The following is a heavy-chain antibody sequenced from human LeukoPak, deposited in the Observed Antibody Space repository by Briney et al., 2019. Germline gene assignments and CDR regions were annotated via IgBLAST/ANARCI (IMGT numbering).Heavy chain of an antibody. CDR2: ITSSSSYT. CDR1: GFTFSNAW. CDR3: ARLGDSHGGYYYYMDV. J-gene: IGHJ6*03. D-gene: IGHD5-18*01. V-gene: IGHV3-21*01. Sequence: PGGSLRLSCAASGFTFSNAWMNWVRQAPGKGLEWISSITSSSSYTFYADSVKGRFTISRDNAKNSLYLQMNSLRAEDTAVYYCARLGDSHGGYYYYMDVWGKGTTVTVSS.